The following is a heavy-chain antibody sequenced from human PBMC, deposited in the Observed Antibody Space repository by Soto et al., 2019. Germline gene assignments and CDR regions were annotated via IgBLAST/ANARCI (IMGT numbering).Heavy chain of an antibody. CDR3: ARDQEAGSFFPYYYGMDV. Sequence: GGSLRLSCATSGFTFSSYEMNWVRQAPGKGLEWGSYISSSGSTIYYADSVKGRFTISRDNAKNSLYLQMDSLRAEDTAVYYCARDQEAGSFFPYYYGMDVWGQGTTVTVSS. D-gene: IGHD6-13*01. CDR2: ISSSGSTI. CDR1: GFTFSSYE. J-gene: IGHJ6*02. V-gene: IGHV3-48*03.